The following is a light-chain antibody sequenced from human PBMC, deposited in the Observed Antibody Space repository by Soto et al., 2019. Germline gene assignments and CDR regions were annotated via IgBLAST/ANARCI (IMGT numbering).Light chain of an antibody. CDR1: QSVSSSY. CDR2: GAS. J-gene: IGKJ4*01. CDR3: QQYSSSPPLT. Sequence: XSLSPGERATLSCRASQSVSSSYLAWYQQKPGQAPRLLIYGASSRATGIPDRFSGSGSGTDFTLTISRLEPEDFAVYYCQQYSSSPPLTFGGGTKLEIK. V-gene: IGKV3-20*01.